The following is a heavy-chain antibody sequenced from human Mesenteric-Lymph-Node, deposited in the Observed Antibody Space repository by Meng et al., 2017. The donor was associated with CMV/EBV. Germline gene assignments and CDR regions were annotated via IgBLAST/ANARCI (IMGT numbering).Heavy chain of an antibody. V-gene: IGHV4-61*01. D-gene: IGHD1-26*01. CDR3: AGGPRYSGLFYS. J-gene: IGHJ4*02. CDR2: VFYTGST. Sequence: SETLSPTGTVSGGSVRSGRDYWSWIRQPPGKGLEWIGYVFYTGSTNYDPSLKSRVTRSVDTSKNQFSLEVTSVTAADTAVYYCAGGPRYSGLFYSWGQGTLVTVSS. CDR1: GGSVRSGRDY.